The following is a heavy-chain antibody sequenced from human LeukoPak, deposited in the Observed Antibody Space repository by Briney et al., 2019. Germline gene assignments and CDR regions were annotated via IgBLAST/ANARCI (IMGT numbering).Heavy chain of an antibody. CDR2: TYDRGGT. CDR3: ARVARRGNGWSIFHS. J-gene: IGHJ4*02. D-gene: IGHD6-19*01. CDR1: GGFINNYY. Sequence: SETLSLTCTISGGFINNYYWNWIRQPPGKGLEWIGYTYDRGGTSYNPSLESRVTISMDTSNNQFSLKVSSVTAADTAVYYCARVARRGNGWSIFHSWGQGTQVTVSS. V-gene: IGHV4-59*12.